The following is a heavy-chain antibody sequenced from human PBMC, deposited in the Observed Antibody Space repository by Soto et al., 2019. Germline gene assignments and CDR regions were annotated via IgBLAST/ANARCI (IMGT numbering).Heavy chain of an antibody. CDR1: GFTFSSYS. J-gene: IGHJ6*02. D-gene: IGHD3-22*01. CDR3: ARDAYYDSSGCMDV. CDR2: ISSSSSTI. Sequence: GGSLRLSCAASGFTFSSYSMNWVRQAPGKGLEWVSYISSSSSTIYYADSVKGRFTISRDNAKNSLYLQMNSLRDEDTAVYYCARDAYYDSSGCMDVWGQGTTVTVSS. V-gene: IGHV3-48*02.